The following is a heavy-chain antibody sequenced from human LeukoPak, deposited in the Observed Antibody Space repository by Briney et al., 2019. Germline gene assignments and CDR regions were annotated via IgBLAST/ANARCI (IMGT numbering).Heavy chain of an antibody. J-gene: IGHJ6*02. Sequence: GGSLRLSCAASGFSFSTTGMHWVRQAPGKGLEWVAVISANGNIKHHADSVKGRFTIARDNSKNTLYLQMDSLRAEDTALYYCASRGEYSSSWYGMDVWGQGTTVTVSS. CDR1: GFSFSTTG. CDR3: ASRGEYSSSWYGMDV. D-gene: IGHD6-13*01. V-gene: IGHV3-30*03. CDR2: ISANGNIK.